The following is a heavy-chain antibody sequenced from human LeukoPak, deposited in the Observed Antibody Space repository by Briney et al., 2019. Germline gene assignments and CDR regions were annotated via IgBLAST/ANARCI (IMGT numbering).Heavy chain of an antibody. CDR1: GDSISRYY. Sequence: SETLSLTCTVSGDSISRYYWSWIRQPPGKGLEWIGYIYYSGSTNYNHSLKSRVTISEDMSNNQFSLKLSSVTAADTAVYYCARALRLWGGNSGIAFDIWGQGTMVTVSS. J-gene: IGHJ3*02. CDR2: IYYSGST. V-gene: IGHV4-59*01. CDR3: ARALRLWGGNSGIAFDI. D-gene: IGHD4-23*01.